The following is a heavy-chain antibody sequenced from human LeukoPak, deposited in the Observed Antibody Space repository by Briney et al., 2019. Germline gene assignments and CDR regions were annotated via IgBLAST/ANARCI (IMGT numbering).Heavy chain of an antibody. Sequence: SETLSLTCAVYGGSFRGYYWSWIRQPPGKGLEWIGEINHSGSTNYNPSLKSRVTISVDTSKNQFSLKLNSVTAADTAVYYCARGGNHNWFDPWGQGTLVTVSS. V-gene: IGHV4-34*01. CDR1: GGSFRGYY. J-gene: IGHJ5*02. CDR3: ARGGNHNWFDP. CDR2: INHSGST. D-gene: IGHD3-10*01.